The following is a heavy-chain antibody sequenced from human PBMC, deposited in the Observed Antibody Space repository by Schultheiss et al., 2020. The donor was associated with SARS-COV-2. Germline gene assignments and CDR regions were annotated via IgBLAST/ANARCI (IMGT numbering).Heavy chain of an antibody. CDR3: ARGRMGFDP. CDR1: GGSISSGGYY. CDR2: IYTSGST. J-gene: IGHJ5*02. V-gene: IGHV4-61*02. Sequence: SETLSLTCTVSGGSISSGGYYWSWIRQHPGKGLEWIGRIYTSGSTNYNPSLKSRVTISVDTSKNQFSLKLSSVTAADTAVYYCARGRMGFDPWGQGTLVTVSS. D-gene: IGHD1-14*01.